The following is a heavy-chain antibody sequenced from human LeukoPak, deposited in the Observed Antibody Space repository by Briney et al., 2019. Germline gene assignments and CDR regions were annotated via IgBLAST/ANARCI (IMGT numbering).Heavy chain of an antibody. Sequence: ASVKVSCKASGYTFTSYGISWVRQAPGQGLEWMGWISAYNGNTNYAQKLQGRVTMTTDTSTSTAYMELRSLRSDDTAVYYCAKDLVYYYDSSGYHREGWGQGTLVTVSS. CDR3: AKDLVYYYDSSGYHREG. CDR2: ISAYNGNT. CDR1: GYTFTSYG. J-gene: IGHJ4*02. D-gene: IGHD3-22*01. V-gene: IGHV1-18*01.